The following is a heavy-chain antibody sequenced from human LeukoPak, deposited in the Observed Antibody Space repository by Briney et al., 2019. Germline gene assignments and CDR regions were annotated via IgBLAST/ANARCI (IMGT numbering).Heavy chain of an antibody. CDR1: GGSVSSGSYY. V-gene: IGHV4-61*01. D-gene: IGHD1-26*01. CDR2: IYYSGST. Sequence: SETLSPTCTVSGGSVSSGSYYWSWIRQPPGKGLEWIGYIYYSGSTNYNPSLKSRVTISVDTSKNQFSLKLSSVTAADTAVYYCAREQRASGDFDYWGQGTLVTVSS. CDR3: AREQRASGDFDY. J-gene: IGHJ4*02.